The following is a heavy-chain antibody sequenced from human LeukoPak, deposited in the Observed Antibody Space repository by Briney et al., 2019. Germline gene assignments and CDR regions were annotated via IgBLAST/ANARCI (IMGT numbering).Heavy chain of an antibody. CDR1: GFTLSSYW. J-gene: IGHJ6*02. V-gene: IGHV3-7*01. CDR2: INQDGSDK. Sequence: PGESLRLSCAASGFTLSSYWMNWVRQAPGNGLEWVAYINQDGSDKFYVDSVKGRFTISRDNAKNSLSLQMNSLRAEDTAVYYCARHMDVWGQGTTVTVSS. CDR3: ARHMDV.